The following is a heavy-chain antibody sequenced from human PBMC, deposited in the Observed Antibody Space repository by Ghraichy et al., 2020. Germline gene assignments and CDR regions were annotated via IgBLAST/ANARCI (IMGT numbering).Heavy chain of an antibody. J-gene: IGHJ4*02. CDR3: ARGGDYLEY. D-gene: IGHD4-17*01. V-gene: IGHV3-7*03. CDR2: IKQVGSEK. CDR1: GFTFSSYW. Sequence: GGSLRLSCAASGFTFSSYWMSWVRQAPGKGLEWGANIKQVGSEKYYVDSVKSRFTISRDNAKNSLYLQMNTLGAEDTAVYYCARGGDYLEYWGQGTLVTVSS.